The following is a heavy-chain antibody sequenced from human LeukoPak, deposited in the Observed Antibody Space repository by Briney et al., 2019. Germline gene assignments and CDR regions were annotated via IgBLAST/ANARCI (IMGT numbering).Heavy chain of an antibody. CDR2: ISYDGSNK. D-gene: IGHD5-12*01. CDR3: ARENSGSGRYYFDY. J-gene: IGHJ4*02. Sequence: PGGSMRLSCAASGFTFSNYAMSWVRQAPGKGLEWVAVISYDGSNKYYADSVKGRFTISRDNSKNTLYLQMNSLRAEDTAVYYCARENSGSGRYYFDYWGQGTLVTVSS. V-gene: IGHV3-30-3*01. CDR1: GFTFSNYA.